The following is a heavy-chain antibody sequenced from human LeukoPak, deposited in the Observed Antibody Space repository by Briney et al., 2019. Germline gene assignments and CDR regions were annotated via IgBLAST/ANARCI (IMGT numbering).Heavy chain of an antibody. CDR3: ASTYDILTGYPLVY. D-gene: IGHD3-9*01. CDR1: GFTVGSNY. V-gene: IGHV3-66*01. CDR2: IYSGGST. Sequence: GGSLRLSCAASGFTVGSNYMSWVRQAPGKGLEWVSVIYSGGSTYYADSVKGRFTISRDNSKNTLYLQMNSLRAEDTAVYYCASTYDILTGYPLVYWGQGTLVTVSS. J-gene: IGHJ4*02.